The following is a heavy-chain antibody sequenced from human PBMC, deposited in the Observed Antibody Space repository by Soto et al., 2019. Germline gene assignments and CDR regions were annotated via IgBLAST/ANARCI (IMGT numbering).Heavy chain of an antibody. Sequence: ASVKVSCKASGYTFTSYGISWVRQAPGQGLEWMGWISAYNGNTNYAQKLQGRVTMTTDTSTSTAYMELRSLRSDDTAVYYCARAGSYYDSSGYYYYWGQGTLVTAPQ. CDR1: GYTFTSYG. V-gene: IGHV1-18*04. J-gene: IGHJ4*02. D-gene: IGHD3-22*01. CDR2: ISAYNGNT. CDR3: ARAGSYYDSSGYYYY.